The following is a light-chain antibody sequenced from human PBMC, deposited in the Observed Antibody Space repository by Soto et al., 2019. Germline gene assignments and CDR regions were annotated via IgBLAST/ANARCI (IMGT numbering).Light chain of an antibody. Sequence: IVLTQSPGTLSLSPGDVATLSCSSSQPVNSGDLAWYQQKPGQAPRLLMYGVSTRDTGIPDRFSGSGAGTDFTITISSLEPGDFAVYYCQVYGSSPKPFGQGTKV. CDR1: QPVNSGD. J-gene: IGKJ1*01. CDR2: GVS. V-gene: IGKV3-20*01. CDR3: QVYGSSPKP.